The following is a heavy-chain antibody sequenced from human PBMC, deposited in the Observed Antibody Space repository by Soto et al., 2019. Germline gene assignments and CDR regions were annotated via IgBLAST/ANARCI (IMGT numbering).Heavy chain of an antibody. Sequence: PSETLSLTCTVSGGSISSGGYYWSWIRQHPGKGLEWIGYIYYSGSTHYNPSLKSRVTISVDTSKNQFSLKLSSVTAADTAVYYCARVVAAAGSFDYWGQGTLVTVSS. CDR3: ARVVAAAGSFDY. V-gene: IGHV4-31*03. CDR2: IYYSGST. CDR1: GGSISSGGYY. J-gene: IGHJ4*02. D-gene: IGHD6-13*01.